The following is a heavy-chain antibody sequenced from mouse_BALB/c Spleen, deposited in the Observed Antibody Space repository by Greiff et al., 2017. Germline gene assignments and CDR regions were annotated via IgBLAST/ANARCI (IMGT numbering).Heavy chain of an antibody. V-gene: IGHV14-3*02. CDR2: IDPANGNT. CDR3: ARNYYGRSPAMDY. D-gene: IGHD1-1*01. J-gene: IGHJ4*01. Sequence: VQLQQSGAELVKPGASVKLSCTASGFNIKDTYMHWVKQRPEQGLEWIGRIDPANGNTKYDPKFQGKATITADTSSNTAYLQLSRLTSEDTAVYYCARNYYGRSPAMDYWGQGTSGTVSS. CDR1: GFNIKDTY.